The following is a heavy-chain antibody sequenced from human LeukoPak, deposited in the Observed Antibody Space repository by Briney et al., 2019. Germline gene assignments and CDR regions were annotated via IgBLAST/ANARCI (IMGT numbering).Heavy chain of an antibody. CDR2: IIPIFGTA. V-gene: IGHV1-69*05. J-gene: IGHJ4*02. D-gene: IGHD2-2*01. Sequence: ASVKVSCKASGGTFSSSAISWVRQAPGQGLEWMGGIIPIFGTANYAQKFQGRVTITTDESTSTAYMELSSLRSEDTAVYYCARDCSSASCRPLWGQGTLVTVSS. CDR3: ARDCSSASCRPL. CDR1: GGTFSSSA.